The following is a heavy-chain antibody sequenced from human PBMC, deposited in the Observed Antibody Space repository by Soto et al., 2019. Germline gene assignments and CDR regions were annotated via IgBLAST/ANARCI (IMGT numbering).Heavy chain of an antibody. CDR3: ARDLREDTYGSGFDY. D-gene: IGHD5-18*01. CDR2: IWNDGINT. CDR1: GFTFGTYV. V-gene: IGHV3-33*01. J-gene: IGHJ4*02. Sequence: GGSLRLSCAASGFTFGTYVMHWVRQAPGKGLEWVAVIWNDGINTYYADSVKGRFTISRDNSKHTLYLQMSGLRAEDTAVYYCARDLREDTYGSGFDYWGQGALVTVSS.